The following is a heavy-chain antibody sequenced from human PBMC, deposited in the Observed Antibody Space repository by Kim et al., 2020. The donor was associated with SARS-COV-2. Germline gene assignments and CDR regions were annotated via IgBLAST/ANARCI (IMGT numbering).Heavy chain of an antibody. Sequence: GGSLRLSCSASGFTFSSYAMHWVRQAPGKGLEYVSAISSNGGSTYYADSVKGRFTISRDNSKNTLYLQMSSLRAEDTAVYYCVKEGANWVSSGWYEDYWGQGTLVTVSS. CDR1: GFTFSSYA. J-gene: IGHJ4*02. V-gene: IGHV3-64D*06. CDR2: ISSNGGST. CDR3: VKEGANWVSSGWYEDY. D-gene: IGHD6-19*01.